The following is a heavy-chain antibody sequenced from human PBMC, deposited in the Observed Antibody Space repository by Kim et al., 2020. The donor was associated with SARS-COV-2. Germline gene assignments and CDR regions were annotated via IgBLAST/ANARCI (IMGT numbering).Heavy chain of an antibody. Sequence: GESLKISCEGSGYNFTNYWIGWVRRMPGKGLEWMGIIYPDDSDIRYSPSFQGQVTISVDKSITTAYLQWRSLKASDTAMYYCARLWRGSKYSSSGGLDVWGQGTTVSVSS. J-gene: IGHJ6*02. CDR2: IYPDDSDI. D-gene: IGHD6-6*01. CDR3: ARLWRGSKYSSSGGLDV. V-gene: IGHV5-51*01. CDR1: GYNFTNYW.